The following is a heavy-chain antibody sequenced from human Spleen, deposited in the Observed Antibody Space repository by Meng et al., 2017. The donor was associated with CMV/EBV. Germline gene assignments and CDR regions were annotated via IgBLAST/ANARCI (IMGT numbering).Heavy chain of an antibody. Sequence: GESLKISCAASGFTFHDYTMHWVRQAPGKGLEWVSLITWDGVSTYYEDSMKGRFTISRDNRKNSLYLQMNSLRTEDTALYYCAKDGRGSSGAYYFDYWGQGTLVTVSS. CDR1: GFTFHDYT. CDR3: AKDGRGSSGAYYFDY. D-gene: IGHD6-6*01. J-gene: IGHJ4*02. V-gene: IGHV3-43*01. CDR2: ITWDGVST.